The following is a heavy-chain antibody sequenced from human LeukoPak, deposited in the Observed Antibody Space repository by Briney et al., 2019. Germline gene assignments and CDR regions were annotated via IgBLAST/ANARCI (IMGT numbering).Heavy chain of an antibody. CDR1: GDSISSGDYY. CDR2: IPSSGST. D-gene: IGHD3-22*01. Sequence: SETLSLTCTVSGDSISSGDYYWSWIRQPAGKGLEWIGRIPSSGSTNYNPSLKSRVTISVDTSKNQFFLKLSSVTAADTAVYFCARGPYPYDSSGAFDIWGQGTMVTVSS. V-gene: IGHV4-61*02. J-gene: IGHJ3*02. CDR3: ARGPYPYDSSGAFDI.